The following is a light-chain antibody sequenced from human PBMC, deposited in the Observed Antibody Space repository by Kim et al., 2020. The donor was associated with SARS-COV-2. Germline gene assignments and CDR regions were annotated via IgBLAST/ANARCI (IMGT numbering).Light chain of an antibody. J-gene: IGLJ3*02. CDR3: QSYDSSDRV. CDR1: SGSIASNY. Sequence: GKKVTISCTRSSGSIASNYVQWYQQRPGSSPTTVIYEDNQRPSGVPDRFSGSIDSSSNSASLTISGLKTEDEADYYCQSYDSSDRVFGGGTKLTVL. CDR2: EDN. V-gene: IGLV6-57*01.